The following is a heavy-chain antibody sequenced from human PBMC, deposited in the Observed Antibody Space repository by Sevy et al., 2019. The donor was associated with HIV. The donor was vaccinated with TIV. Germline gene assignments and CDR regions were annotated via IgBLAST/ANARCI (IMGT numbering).Heavy chain of an antibody. V-gene: IGHV3-33*01. CDR1: GFTFSSYG. Sequence: GGSLRLSCEASGFTFSSYGMHWVRQAPGKGLEWVALIWFDGSSEYYADSLKGRFTISRDNSKNTLYLQMNSLRAEDTAVYYCARGADYYDNSGANFDYWGQRTLVTVSS. J-gene: IGHJ4*02. CDR2: IWFDGSSE. CDR3: ARGADYYDNSGANFDY. D-gene: IGHD3-22*01.